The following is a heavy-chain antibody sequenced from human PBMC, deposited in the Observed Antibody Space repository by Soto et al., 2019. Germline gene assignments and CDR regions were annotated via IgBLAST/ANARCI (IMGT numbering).Heavy chain of an antibody. CDR2: IYHSGTT. J-gene: IGHJ4*02. D-gene: IGHD6-25*01. Sequence: SETLSLTCTVSGGSINNNKYYWDWIRQPPGKGLEWIGSIYHSGTTYYNPSLKSRVTISVDTSKNQFSLKLSAVTAADTAVYYCATKAGYFDYWGQGALVPVSS. V-gene: IGHV4-39*01. CDR1: GGSINNNKYY. CDR3: ATKAGYFDY.